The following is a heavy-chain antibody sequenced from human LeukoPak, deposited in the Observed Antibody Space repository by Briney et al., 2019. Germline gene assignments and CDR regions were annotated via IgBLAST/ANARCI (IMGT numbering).Heavy chain of an antibody. CDR1: GYTFTSYG. Sequence: ASVKVSCKASGYTFTSYGISWVRQAPGQGLEWIGWISAYGGNTNFAQKLQGRVTMTTDTSTSTAYMELRSLRSDDTAVYYCARSLASDWFDPWGQGTLVTVSS. CDR2: ISAYGGNT. J-gene: IGHJ5*02. D-gene: IGHD3-16*01. V-gene: IGHV1-18*01. CDR3: ARSLASDWFDP.